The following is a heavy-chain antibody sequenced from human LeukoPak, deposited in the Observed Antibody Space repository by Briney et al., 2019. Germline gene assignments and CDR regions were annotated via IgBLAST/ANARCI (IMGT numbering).Heavy chain of an antibody. V-gene: IGHV5-51*01. CDR1: GYNFTSYW. J-gene: IGHJ4*02. Sequence: GESLKISCKGSGYNFTSYWIGWVRQLPGKGLEWMGIIYPVDSDTRYSPSFQGQSTISADKSISTAYLQWSSLKASDTAMYYCARSANQGGVWVGGQGTLVTVSS. CDR3: ARSANQGGVWV. D-gene: IGHD3-16*01. CDR2: IYPVDSDT.